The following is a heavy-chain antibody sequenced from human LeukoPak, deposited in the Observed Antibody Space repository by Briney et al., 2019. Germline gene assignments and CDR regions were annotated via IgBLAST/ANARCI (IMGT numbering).Heavy chain of an antibody. CDR1: GGSISSGGYS. V-gene: IGHV4-30-2*01. D-gene: IGHD3-10*01. CDR2: IYHSGST. CDR3: ARNYGSGSRFDY. Sequence: SQTLSLTCAVSGGSISSGGYSWSWIRQPPGKGLEWIGYIYHSGSTYYNPSLKSRVTISVDRSKNQFSLKLSSVTAADTAVYYCARNYGSGSRFDYWGQGTLVTVSS. J-gene: IGHJ4*02.